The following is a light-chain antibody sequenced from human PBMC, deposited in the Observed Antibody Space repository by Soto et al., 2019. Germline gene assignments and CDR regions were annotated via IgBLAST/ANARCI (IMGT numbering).Light chain of an antibody. CDR2: DAS. Sequence: DIQMTQSPSTLSASVGDRVTITCRASQRINNWLAWYQQKPGEAPKLLIYDASNLESGVPSRFRGSGSGTEFTLTISNLRPEYFATYFCQQYDSFWTFGQGT. V-gene: IGKV1-5*01. CDR3: QQYDSFWT. CDR1: QRINNW. J-gene: IGKJ1*01.